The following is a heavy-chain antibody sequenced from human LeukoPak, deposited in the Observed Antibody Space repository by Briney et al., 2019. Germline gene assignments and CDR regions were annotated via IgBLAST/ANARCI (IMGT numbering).Heavy chain of an antibody. V-gene: IGHV3-33*08. D-gene: IGHD3-10*01. CDR1: GFTFSSYW. CDR3: ARDRYYGSENYYYYYYMDV. J-gene: IGHJ6*03. Sequence: GGSLRLSCAASGFTFSSYWVSWVRQAPGKGLEWVAVIWYDGSKTYYADSVKGRFTISRDNSKNTLYLQMSSLRAEDTAVYYCARDRYYGSENYYYYYYMDVWGKGTTVTVSS. CDR2: IWYDGSKT.